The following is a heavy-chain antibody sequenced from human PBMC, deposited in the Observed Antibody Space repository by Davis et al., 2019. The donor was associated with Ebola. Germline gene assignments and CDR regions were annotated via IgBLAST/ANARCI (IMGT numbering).Heavy chain of an antibody. Sequence: SETLSLTCAVYGGSFSGYYWSWIRQAPGKGLEWIGEINHSGSTNYNPSLKSRVAISIDTSKNQFSLKVNSVTAADTAVYYCARGLSGSPPPAAIFHYWGQGTLVTVSS. V-gene: IGHV4-34*01. CDR2: INHSGST. D-gene: IGHD2-2*01. J-gene: IGHJ4*02. CDR3: ARGLSGSPPPAAIFHY. CDR1: GGSFSGYY.